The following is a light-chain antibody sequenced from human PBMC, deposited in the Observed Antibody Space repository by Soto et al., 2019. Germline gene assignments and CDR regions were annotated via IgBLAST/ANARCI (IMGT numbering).Light chain of an antibody. CDR3: QQYNNWWT. CDR1: QYINTR. Sequence: EIVLTQSPDTLSSFPGDRFTLSCRASQYINTRLAWCQHRPGQAPRLLIYGASTRATGIPARFSGSGSGTEFTLTISSLQSEDFAVYYCQQYNNWWTFGQGTKVDIK. V-gene: IGKV3-15*01. J-gene: IGKJ1*01. CDR2: GAS.